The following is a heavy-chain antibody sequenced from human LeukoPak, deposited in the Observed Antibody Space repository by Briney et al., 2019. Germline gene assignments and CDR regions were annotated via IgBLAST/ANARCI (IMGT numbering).Heavy chain of an antibody. V-gene: IGHV3-30*18. CDR2: ISYDGSNK. CDR3: AKDLERRSYYYGMDV. CDR1: GFTFSSYV. J-gene: IGHJ6*02. Sequence: GGSLRLSCAASGFTFSSYVMHWVRQAPGKGLEWVAVISYDGSNKYYADSVKGRFTISRDNSKNTLYLQMNSLRAEDTAVYYCAKDLERRSYYYGMDVWGQGTTVTVSS. D-gene: IGHD1-1*01.